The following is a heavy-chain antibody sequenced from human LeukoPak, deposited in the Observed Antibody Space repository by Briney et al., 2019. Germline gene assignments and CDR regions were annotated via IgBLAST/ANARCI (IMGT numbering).Heavy chain of an antibody. D-gene: IGHD6-6*01. CDR2: ISSSSSYI. CDR3: ARDTASIAARPDYFDY. CDR1: GFTFSSYS. Sequence: WGSLRLSCAASGFTFSSYSMNWVRQAPGKGLEWVSPISSSSSYIYYADSVKGRFTISRDNAKNSLYLQMNSLRAEDTAVYYCARDTASIAARPDYFDYWGQGTLVTVSS. J-gene: IGHJ4*02. V-gene: IGHV3-21*01.